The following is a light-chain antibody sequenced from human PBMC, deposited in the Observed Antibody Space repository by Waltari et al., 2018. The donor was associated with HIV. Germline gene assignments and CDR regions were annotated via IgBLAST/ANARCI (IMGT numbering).Light chain of an antibody. CDR1: SSKIGSNT. J-gene: IGLJ2*01. V-gene: IGLV1-44*01. CDR3: AAWDDSLNGLG. CDR2: SNR. Sequence: QSVLTQPPSASGTPGQRVTISCSGSSSKIGSNTVHWYHQLPGTAPKLLCISNRRRPPRVPDRVSGSTSGTAASRASSGLQSEDEGDYYCAAWDDSLNGLGVGGGTKLTVL.